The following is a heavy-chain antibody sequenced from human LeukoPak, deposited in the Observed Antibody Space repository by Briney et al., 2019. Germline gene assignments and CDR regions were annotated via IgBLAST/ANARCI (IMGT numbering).Heavy chain of an antibody. Sequence: PGGSLRLSCAASGFSFSSYSTNWVRQAPGKGLEWVSYISSSSSTIFYTDSVKGRFTISRDNAKNSLYLQMNSLRAEDTAVYYCARDPDGIEAAGFDYWGQGTLVTVSS. CDR1: GFSFSSYS. J-gene: IGHJ4*02. V-gene: IGHV3-48*04. CDR3: ARDPDGIEAAGFDY. CDR2: ISSSSSTI. D-gene: IGHD6-13*01.